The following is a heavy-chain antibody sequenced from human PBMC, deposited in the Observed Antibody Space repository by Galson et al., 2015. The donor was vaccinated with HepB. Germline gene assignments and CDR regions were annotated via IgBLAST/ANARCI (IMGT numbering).Heavy chain of an antibody. CDR3: ARDRTRWSLLDVFDI. V-gene: IGHV3-30*19. J-gene: IGHJ3*02. CDR1: GFTFSSYG. D-gene: IGHD2-15*01. CDR2: ISYDESNK. Sequence: SLRLSCAASGFTFSSYGMHWVRQAPGKGLEWVAIISYDESNKYYADSVKGRFTISRDNSKNTLYLQMNSLRAEDTAVYYCARDRTRWSLLDVFDIWGQGTMVTVSS.